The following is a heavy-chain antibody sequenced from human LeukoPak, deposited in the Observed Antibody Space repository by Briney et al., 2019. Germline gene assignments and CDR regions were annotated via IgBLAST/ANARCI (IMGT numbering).Heavy chain of an antibody. CDR3: ARHSTWGDYYYYYYMDV. V-gene: IGHV5-51*01. CDR1: GYSFTSYW. CDR2: LYPGDSDT. D-gene: IGHD3-10*01. J-gene: IGHJ6*03. Sequence: GEALKISCKGSGYSFTSYWIGWVRQMPGKGLEWMGILYPGDSDTRYSPSCQGQVTISADKSISTAYLQWSSLKASDTGMYYCARHSTWGDYYYYYYMDVWGKGTTVTVSS.